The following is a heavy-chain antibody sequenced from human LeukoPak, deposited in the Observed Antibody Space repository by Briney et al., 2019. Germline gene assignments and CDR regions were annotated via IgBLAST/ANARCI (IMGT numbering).Heavy chain of an antibody. CDR1: GFTFSNAW. CDR3: TTKDYGDYGGFDY. CDR2: IKSKTNGGTT. J-gene: IGHJ4*02. V-gene: IGHV3-15*01. D-gene: IGHD4-17*01. Sequence: PGGSLRLSCAASGFTFSNAWMSWVRQAPGEGLEWVGRIKSKTNGGTTDYAAPVKGRFTISRDDSKNTLYLQMNSLKTEDTAVYYCTTKDYGDYGGFDYWGQGTLVTVSS.